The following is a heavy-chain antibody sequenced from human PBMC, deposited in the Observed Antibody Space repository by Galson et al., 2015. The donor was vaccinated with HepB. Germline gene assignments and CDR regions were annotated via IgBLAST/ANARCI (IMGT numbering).Heavy chain of an antibody. CDR1: GFTFSSYS. CDR3: ASGGGDLDR. CDR2: INSDGSGT. D-gene: IGHD3-16*01. V-gene: IGHV3-74*01. Sequence: SLRLSCEASGFTFSSYSMNWVRQAPGKGLVWVGGINSDGSGTSYAESLKGRFTISTDNAKNTQYLQMNSLRVEDTAVYYCASGGGDLDRWGQGTLVTVSS. J-gene: IGHJ5*02.